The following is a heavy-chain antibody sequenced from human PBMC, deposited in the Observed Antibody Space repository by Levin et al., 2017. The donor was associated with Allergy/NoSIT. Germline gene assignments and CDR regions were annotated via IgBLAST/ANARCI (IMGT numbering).Heavy chain of an antibody. CDR1: GGSISRYY. Sequence: PSETLSLTCTVSGGSISRYYWTWIRQPPGKGLEWIGYIHNSGSTKNNPSLKSRATISVDTSKNQFSLKLSSVTAADTAVYYCARSGTGDVGTYWYFDLWGRGTLVTVSS. V-gene: IGHV4-59*01. D-gene: IGHD1-1*01. CDR3: ARSGTGDVGTYWYFDL. CDR2: IHNSGST. J-gene: IGHJ2*01.